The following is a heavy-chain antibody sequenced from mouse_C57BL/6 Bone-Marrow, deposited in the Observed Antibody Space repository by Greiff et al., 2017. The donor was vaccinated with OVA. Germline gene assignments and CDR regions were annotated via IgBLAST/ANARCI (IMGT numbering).Heavy chain of an antibody. CDR3: ARYESSGYDFDY. J-gene: IGHJ2*01. D-gene: IGHD3-2*02. CDR2: IRNKANGYTT. Sequence: EVKLVESGGGLVQPGGSLSLSCTASGFTFTDYYMSWVRQPPGKALEWLGFIRNKANGYTTEYSASVKGRFTISRDNSQSILYLQMNALRAEDSATYYCARYESSGYDFDYWGQGTTLTVSS. CDR1: GFTFTDYY. V-gene: IGHV7-3*01.